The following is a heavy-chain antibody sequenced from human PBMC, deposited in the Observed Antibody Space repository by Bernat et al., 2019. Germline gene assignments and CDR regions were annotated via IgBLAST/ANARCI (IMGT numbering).Heavy chain of an antibody. CDR2: IYYSGST. V-gene: IGHV4-59*08. CDR1: GGSISSYY. D-gene: IGHD3-9*01. Sequence: QVQLQESGPGLVKPSETLSLTCTVSGGSISSYYWSWIRQPPGKGLEWIGYIYYSGSTNYNPSLKSRVTTSVDTSKNQFSLKLSSVTAADTAVYYCARQYYDILTGLGGGVDYWGQGTLVTVSS. CDR3: ARQYYDILTGLGGGVDY. J-gene: IGHJ4*02.